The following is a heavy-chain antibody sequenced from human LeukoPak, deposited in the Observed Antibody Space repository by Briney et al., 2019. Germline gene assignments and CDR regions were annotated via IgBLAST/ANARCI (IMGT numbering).Heavy chain of an antibody. V-gene: IGHV4-59*01. J-gene: IGHJ4*02. CDR3: ARDSGYSGYGSY. Sequence: MPSETLSLTCAVSGGSISSYYWSWIRQPPGKGLEWIGYIHYSGSTHYNPSLKSRVTISVDTSKNQVSLKLRSVTAADTAVYYCARDSGYSGYGSYWGQGTLVTVSS. CDR2: IHYSGST. D-gene: IGHD5-12*01. CDR1: GGSISSYY.